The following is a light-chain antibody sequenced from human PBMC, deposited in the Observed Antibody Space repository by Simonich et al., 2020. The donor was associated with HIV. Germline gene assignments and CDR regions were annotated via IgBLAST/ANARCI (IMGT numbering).Light chain of an antibody. CDR3: QQRINWPPGYT. Sequence: EIVLTQSPDILPLSPGERATLSCRASQRVSNYLAWYQQKPGQAPRLLIYDASNRATGIPARFSGSGSGTDFTLTISSLEPEDFAVYYCQQRINWPPGYTFGQGTKLEIK. CDR2: DAS. V-gene: IGKV3-11*01. J-gene: IGKJ2*01. CDR1: QRVSNY.